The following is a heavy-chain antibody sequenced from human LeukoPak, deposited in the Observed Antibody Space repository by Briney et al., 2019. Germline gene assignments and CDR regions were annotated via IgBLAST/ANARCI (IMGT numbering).Heavy chain of an antibody. J-gene: IGHJ4*02. V-gene: IGHV3-7*01. D-gene: IGHD3-9*01. Sequence: PGGSLRLSCAASTFTFSSYNMNWVRQAPGKGLEWVANIKQDGSEKFYVDSVKGRFTISGDNAKNSLYLQMTSLRPEDTALYYCAGGTGWLIDSWGQGTLVTVSS. CDR2: IKQDGSEK. CDR1: TFTFSSYN. CDR3: AGGTGWLIDS.